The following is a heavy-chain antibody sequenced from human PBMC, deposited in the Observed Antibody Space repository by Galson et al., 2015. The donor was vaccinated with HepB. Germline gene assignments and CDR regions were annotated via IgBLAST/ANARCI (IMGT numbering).Heavy chain of an antibody. J-gene: IGHJ4*02. CDR1: GGTFSSYA. CDR3: ARGGLDFWSGYYYDY. V-gene: IGHV1-69*04. CDR2: IVPILGIA. D-gene: IGHD3-3*01. Sequence: SVKVSCKASGGTFSSYAISWVRQAPGQGLEWMGRIVPILGIANYAQKFQGRVTITADKSTSTAYMELSSLRSEDTAVYYCARGGLDFWSGYYYDYWGQGTLVTVSS.